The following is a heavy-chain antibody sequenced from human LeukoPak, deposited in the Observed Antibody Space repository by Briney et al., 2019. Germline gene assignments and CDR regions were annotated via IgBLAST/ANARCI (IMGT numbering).Heavy chain of an antibody. Sequence: ASVKVSCKASGYTFTSYGISWVRQAPGQGLEWMGWISAYNGNTNYAQKLQGRDTMTTDTPTSTAYMELSSLRYEDTAVYYCTRRSGGTGTTLGYWGQGTLVTVSS. J-gene: IGHJ4*02. CDR2: ISAYNGNT. D-gene: IGHD1-1*01. CDR1: GYTFTSYG. V-gene: IGHV1-18*01. CDR3: TRRSGGTGTTLGY.